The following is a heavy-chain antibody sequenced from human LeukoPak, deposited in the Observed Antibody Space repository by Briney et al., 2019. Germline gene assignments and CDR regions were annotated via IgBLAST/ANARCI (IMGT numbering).Heavy chain of an antibody. CDR3: ARGLRDGYNYVNYFDY. Sequence: SETLSLTCTVSGGSVNSDRYYWTWIRQHPEKGLECIGYIYYSGSTYYNPSLKGRVTISVDTSKSQFSLKLSSVTAADTAVYYCARGLRDGYNYVNYFDYWGQGALVTVSS. CDR2: IYYSGST. D-gene: IGHD5-24*01. J-gene: IGHJ4*02. V-gene: IGHV4-31*03. CDR1: GGSVNSDRYY.